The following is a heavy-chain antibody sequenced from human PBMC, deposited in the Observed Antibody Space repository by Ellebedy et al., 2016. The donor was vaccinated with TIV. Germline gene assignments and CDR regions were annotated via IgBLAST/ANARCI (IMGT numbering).Heavy chain of an antibody. CDR3: ARTNSGYEFDY. Sequence: SETLSLTXPVYGGSFSGYYWSWIRQPPGKGLEWIGEINHSGSTNYNPSLKSRVTISVDTSKNQFSLKLSSVTAADTAVYYCARTNSGYEFDYWGQGTLVTVSS. CDR2: INHSGST. V-gene: IGHV4-34*01. D-gene: IGHD5-12*01. J-gene: IGHJ4*02. CDR1: GGSFSGYY.